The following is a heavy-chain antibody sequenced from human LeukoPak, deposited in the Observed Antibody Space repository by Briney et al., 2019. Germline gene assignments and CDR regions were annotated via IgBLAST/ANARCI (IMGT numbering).Heavy chain of an antibody. J-gene: IGHJ6*03. Sequence: ASVKVSCKASGYTFTSYAMNWVRQAPGQGLEWMGWINTNTGNPTYAQGFTGRFVFSLDTSVSTAYLQISSLKAEDTAVYYCARRKPYYDITYGYYYYMDVWGKGTTVTISS. CDR1: GYTFTSYA. V-gene: IGHV7-4-1*02. CDR3: ARRKPYYDITYGYYYYMDV. CDR2: INTNTGNP. D-gene: IGHD3-9*01.